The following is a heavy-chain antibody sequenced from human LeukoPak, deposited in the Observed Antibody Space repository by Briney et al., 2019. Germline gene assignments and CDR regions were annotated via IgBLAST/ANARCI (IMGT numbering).Heavy chain of an antibody. D-gene: IGHD3-16*01. CDR1: GFTFSSYG. V-gene: IGHV3-30*18. Sequence: GRSLRLSCAAFGFTFSSYGMHWVRQAPGKGLEWVAVISYDGSNKYYADSVKGRFTISRDNSKNTLYLQMNSLRAEDTAVYYCAKDDRRGSFDYWGQGTLVTVSS. CDR3: AKDDRRGSFDY. J-gene: IGHJ4*02. CDR2: ISYDGSNK.